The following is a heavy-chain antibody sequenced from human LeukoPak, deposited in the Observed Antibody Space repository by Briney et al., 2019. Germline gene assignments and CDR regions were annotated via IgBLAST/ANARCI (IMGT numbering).Heavy chain of an antibody. Sequence: ASVKVSCKASGYTFTGYYMHWVRQAPGQGLEWMGWINPNSGGTNSAQKFLGRVTMTRDTSISTAYMELSSLRSDDTAVYYCARLAAALHFHAFDIWGQGTMVTVCS. J-gene: IGHJ3*02. V-gene: IGHV1-2*02. D-gene: IGHD6-13*01. CDR3: ARLAAALHFHAFDI. CDR2: INPNSGGT. CDR1: GYTFTGYY.